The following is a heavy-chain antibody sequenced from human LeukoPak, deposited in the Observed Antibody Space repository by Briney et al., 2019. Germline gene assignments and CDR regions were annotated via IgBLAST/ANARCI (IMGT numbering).Heavy chain of an antibody. CDR2: VSGSGVST. Sequence: GGSLRLSCAASGFTFSSYTFSTYAMSWVRQAPGKGLEWVSAVSGSGVSTYYADSVKGRFTVSRDNSKNTLYLQMNGLRAEDTAVYYCAKGVEDSGIYYYYYMDVWGKGTTVTVSS. V-gene: IGHV3-23*01. CDR1: GFTFSSYTFSTYA. D-gene: IGHD2-15*01. J-gene: IGHJ6*03. CDR3: AKGVEDSGIYYYYYMDV.